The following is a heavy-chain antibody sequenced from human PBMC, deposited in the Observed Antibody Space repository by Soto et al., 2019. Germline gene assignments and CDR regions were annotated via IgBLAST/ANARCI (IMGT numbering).Heavy chain of an antibody. CDR3: AVAVTGSRSPLAH. CDR2: IIPIYASP. CDR1: GGTFSSNA. Sequence: QVQLVQSGAEVKKPGSSVKVSCKASGGTFSSNAISWVRQAPGQGLEWMGGIIPIYASPNYAQTFQGRVTVTADKATSTAYLELSRLKFADSAISYCAVAVTGSRSPLAHWGQGTRVIVSS. V-gene: IGHV1-69*06. D-gene: IGHD3-9*01. J-gene: IGHJ4*02.